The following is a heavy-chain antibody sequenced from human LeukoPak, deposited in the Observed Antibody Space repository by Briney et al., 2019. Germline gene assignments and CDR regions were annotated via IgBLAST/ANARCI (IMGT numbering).Heavy chain of an antibody. CDR2: IKQDGSEK. J-gene: IGHJ5*02. V-gene: IGHV3-7*01. D-gene: IGHD4-11*01. CDR3: ARGLSPSATVTGPGFDP. Sequence: GGSLRLSCAASGFTFSSYWMSWVRQAPGKGLEWVANIKQDGSEKYYVDSVKGRFTISRDNAKNSLYLQMNSLRAEDTAVYYCARGLSPSATVTGPGFDPWGQGTLVTVSS. CDR1: GFTFSSYW.